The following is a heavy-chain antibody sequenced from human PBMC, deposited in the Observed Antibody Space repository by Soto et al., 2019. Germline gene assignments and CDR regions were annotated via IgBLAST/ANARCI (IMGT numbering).Heavy chain of an antibody. J-gene: IGHJ4*02. D-gene: IGHD3-9*01. Sequence: QVQLVQSGAEVKKPGSSVKVSCKASGGTFSSYAISWVRQAPGQGLEWMGGIIPIFGTANYAQKFQGRVTITADESTSTAYMELSSLRSEDTAVYYCARGPASYDILTRYYHPWGLGYWGQGTLVTVSS. CDR2: IIPIFGTA. V-gene: IGHV1-69*01. CDR3: ARGPASYDILTRYYHPWGLGY. CDR1: GGTFSSYA.